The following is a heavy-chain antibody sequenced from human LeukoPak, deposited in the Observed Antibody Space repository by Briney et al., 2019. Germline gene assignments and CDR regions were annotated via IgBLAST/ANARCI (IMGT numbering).Heavy chain of an antibody. J-gene: IGHJ6*02. CDR2: ISYDGSNK. CDR3: AKELPSSDMWYCNGTSCNYGVDV. Sequence: GGSPRLSCAASGFTFSSYGMHWVRQAPGKGLEWVAVISYDGSNKYYADSVKGRFTISRDNSKNTLYLQMNSLRAEDTAVYYCAKELPSSDMWYCNGTSCNYGVDVWGQGTTVTVSS. V-gene: IGHV3-30*18. CDR1: GFTFSSYG. D-gene: IGHD2-2*01.